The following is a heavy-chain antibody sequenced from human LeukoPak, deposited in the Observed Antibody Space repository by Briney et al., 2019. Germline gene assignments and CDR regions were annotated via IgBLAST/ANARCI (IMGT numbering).Heavy chain of an antibody. CDR1: GYTFTSYY. CDR2: INPSGGST. J-gene: IGHJ1*01. Sequence: ASVKVSCKASGYTFTSYYMHWVRQAPGQGLEWMGIINPSGGSTSYAQKFQGRVTMTRDTSTSTVYMELSSLRSEDTAVYYCARDRSVAVAGGYFQHWGQGTLVTVSS. D-gene: IGHD6-19*01. CDR3: ARDRSVAVAGGYFQH. V-gene: IGHV1-46*01.